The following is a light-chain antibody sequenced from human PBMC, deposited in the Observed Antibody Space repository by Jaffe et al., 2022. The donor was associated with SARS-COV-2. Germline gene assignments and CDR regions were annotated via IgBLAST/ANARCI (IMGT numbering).Light chain of an antibody. Sequence: DIQMTQSPSTLSASVGDRVTITCRASQSVGLWLAWFQQKPGKAPSLLISRASRLESGVPLRFSGSGSGTDFTLTITSLQPDDSATYYCQQYNSYPRMFGQGTKVEV. V-gene: IGKV1-5*03. J-gene: IGKJ1*01. CDR1: QSVGLW. CDR2: RAS. CDR3: QQYNSYPRM.